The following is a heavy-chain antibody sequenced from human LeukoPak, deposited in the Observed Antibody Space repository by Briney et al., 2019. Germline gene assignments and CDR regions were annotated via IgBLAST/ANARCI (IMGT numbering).Heavy chain of an antibody. CDR3: AREPYGSGSPDV. D-gene: IGHD3-10*01. CDR2: IITIFGTA. J-gene: IGHJ6*04. CDR1: GGTFSSYA. Sequence: ASVKVSCKASGGTFSSYAISWVRQAPGQGLEWMGGIITIFGTANYAQKFQGRVTITADESTSTAYMELSSLRSEDTAVYYCAREPYGSGSPDVWGKGTTVTVSS. V-gene: IGHV1-69*01.